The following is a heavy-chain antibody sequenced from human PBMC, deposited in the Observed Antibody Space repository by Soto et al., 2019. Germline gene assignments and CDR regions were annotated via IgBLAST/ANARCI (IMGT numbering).Heavy chain of an antibody. J-gene: IGHJ4*02. D-gene: IGHD6-13*01. CDR1: GYSISSGYY. Sequence: SETLSLTCAVSGYSISSGYYWGWIRQPPGKGLEWLGTTYYGASSYYNPSLRSRITILLDASTNQLSLKLSSVTAADTAVYFCVRVAGSASWYETDSWGQGTLVTVSS. CDR2: TYYGASS. V-gene: IGHV4-38-2*01. CDR3: VRVAGSASWYETDS.